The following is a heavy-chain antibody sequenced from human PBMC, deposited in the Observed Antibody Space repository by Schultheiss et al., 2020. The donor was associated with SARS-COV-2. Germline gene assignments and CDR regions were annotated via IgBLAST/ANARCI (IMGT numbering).Heavy chain of an antibody. CDR2: INSDGSST. CDR3: ARVGYYDSSGYTFDY. CDR1: GFTFSSYW. D-gene: IGHD3-22*01. V-gene: IGHV3-74*01. J-gene: IGHJ4*02. Sequence: GESLKISCAASGFTFSSYWMHWVRQAPGKGLVWVSRINSDGSSTSYADSVKGRFTISRDNAKNTLYLQMNSLRAEDTAVYYCARVGYYDSSGYTFDYWGQGTLVTVSS.